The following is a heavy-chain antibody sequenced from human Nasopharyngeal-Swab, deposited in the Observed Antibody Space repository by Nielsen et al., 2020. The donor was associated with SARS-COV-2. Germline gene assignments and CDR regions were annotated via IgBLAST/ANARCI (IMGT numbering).Heavy chain of an antibody. CDR2: ISSSSSYI. CDR3: ARSPEEGVITYYYYGMDV. D-gene: IGHD3-10*01. Sequence: WIRQPPWKGLEWVSSISSSSSYIYYADSVKGRFTIFRDNAKNSLYLQMNSLRAEDTAVYYCARSPEEGVITYYYYGMDVWGQGTTVTVSS. V-gene: IGHV3-21*01. J-gene: IGHJ6*02.